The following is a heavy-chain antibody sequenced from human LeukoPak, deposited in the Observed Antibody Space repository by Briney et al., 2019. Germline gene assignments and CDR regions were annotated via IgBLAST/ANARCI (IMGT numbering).Heavy chain of an antibody. CDR2: IWYDGSKT. V-gene: IGHV3-33*06. CDR3: AKELERTLLEY. D-gene: IGHD1-1*01. Sequence: GGSLRLSCAASGFIFSSYGMHWVRQAPGKGLEWVALIWYDGSKTNHADSVKGRFTISRDSSKNTLYLQMKSLRAEDTAVYYCAKELERTLLEYWGQGTLVTVSS. J-gene: IGHJ4*02. CDR1: GFIFSSYG.